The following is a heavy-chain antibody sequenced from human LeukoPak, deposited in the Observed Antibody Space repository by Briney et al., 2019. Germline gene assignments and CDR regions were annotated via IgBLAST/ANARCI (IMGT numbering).Heavy chain of an antibody. Sequence: ASVKVSCKASGYTFTNYGISWVRQAPGQGLEWMGWISAYNGNTNYAQNFQGRVTMTTETSTRTAYMELRSLRSDDTAVYYCARSHSSSSYFDYWGQGTLVIVSS. CDR3: ARSHSSSSYFDY. J-gene: IGHJ4*02. CDR1: GYTFTNYG. D-gene: IGHD6-6*01. CDR2: ISAYNGNT. V-gene: IGHV1-18*01.